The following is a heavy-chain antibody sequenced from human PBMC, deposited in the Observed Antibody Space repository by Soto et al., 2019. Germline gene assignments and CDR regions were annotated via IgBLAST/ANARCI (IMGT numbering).Heavy chain of an antibody. CDR3: ARDRGRDFWSGYSIFDY. J-gene: IGHJ4*02. CDR1: GGSISSYY. D-gene: IGHD3-3*01. V-gene: IGHV4-4*07. Sequence: SETLSLTCTVSGGSISSYYWSWIRQPAGKGLEWIGRIYTSGSTNYNPSLKSRVTMSVDTSKNQFSLKLSSVTAADTAVYYCARDRGRDFWSGYSIFDYWGQGTLVTVSS. CDR2: IYTSGST.